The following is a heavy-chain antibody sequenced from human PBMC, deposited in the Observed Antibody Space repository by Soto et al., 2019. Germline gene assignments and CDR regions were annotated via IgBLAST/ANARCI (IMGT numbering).Heavy chain of an antibody. D-gene: IGHD1-26*01. CDR1: GGTFGNSA. J-gene: IGHJ6*02. Sequence: QVQLVQSGAEVKKPGSSVTVSCKASGGTFGNSAISWVRQAPGQGLEWMGGIMPIFPTPDYAQKFQGRVTITADESTSTAYMELTSLRSEDTAVYYCARDKDRRQRGGNYYYGMDVWGQGTTVTV. V-gene: IGHV1-69*12. CDR2: IMPIFPTP. CDR3: ARDKDRRQRGGNYYYGMDV.